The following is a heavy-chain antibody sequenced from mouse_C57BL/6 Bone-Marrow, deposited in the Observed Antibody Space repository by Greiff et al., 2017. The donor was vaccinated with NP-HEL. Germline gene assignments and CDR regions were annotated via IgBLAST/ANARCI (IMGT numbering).Heavy chain of an antibody. CDR2: IYPGDGDT. Sequence: QVHVKQSGPELVKPGASVKISCKASGYAFSSSWMNWVKQRPGKGLEWIGRIYPGDGDTNYNGKFKGKATLTADKSSSTAYMQLSSLTSEDSAVYFCARDWDGYFDVWGTGTTVTVSS. J-gene: IGHJ1*03. CDR3: ARDWDGYFDV. V-gene: IGHV1-82*01. CDR1: GYAFSSSW. D-gene: IGHD4-1*01.